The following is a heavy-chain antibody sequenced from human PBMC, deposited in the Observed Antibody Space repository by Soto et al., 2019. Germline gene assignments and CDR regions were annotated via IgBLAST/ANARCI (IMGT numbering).Heavy chain of an antibody. J-gene: IGHJ6*02. D-gene: IGHD2-15*01. Sequence: QVQLVQSGAEVKKPGSSVQVSCKAPGGTFSSYAISWVRQAPGQGLEWMGGIIPIFGTAKYAQKFQGRVTITADESTSTGDMELSSLRSEDTAVYYCARSQGGSSSLDIYYYYYYGMDVWGQGTTVTVSS. CDR3: ARSQGGSSSLDIYYYYYYGMDV. CDR2: IIPIFGTA. CDR1: GGTFSSYA. V-gene: IGHV1-69*01.